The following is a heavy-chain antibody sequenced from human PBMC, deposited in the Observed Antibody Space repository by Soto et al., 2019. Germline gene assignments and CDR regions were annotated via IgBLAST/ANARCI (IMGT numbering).Heavy chain of an antibody. CDR1: GIRISDYW. CDR3: ARSDWFDP. CDR2: IKNDGSVT. Sequence: EVPLVESGGGLVQPGGSLRLSCAASGIRISDYWMSWVRQVPGKGPEWVSRIKNDGSVTSYAASVKGRFSISRDNAKNTLYLQMNSLRAEDTAVYYCARSDWFDPWGQGTLVTVSS. V-gene: IGHV3-74*01. J-gene: IGHJ5*02.